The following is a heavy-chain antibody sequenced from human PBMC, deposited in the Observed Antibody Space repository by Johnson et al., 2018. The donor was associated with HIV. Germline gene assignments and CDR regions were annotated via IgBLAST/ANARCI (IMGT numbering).Heavy chain of an antibody. V-gene: IGHV3-66*02. D-gene: IGHD6-13*01. CDR3: ARGRKDMAAVDGLDNDGFDV. Sequence: VQLVESGGGLVQPGGSLRLSCAASGFTVSSNYMSWVRQAPGKGLEWVSVIYSGGSTYYADSVKGRFTISRDNSKNTLYLQMNSLRAEDTTVYYCARGRKDMAAVDGLDNDGFDVWGQGTMVTVSS. CDR1: GFTVSSNY. CDR2: IYSGGST. J-gene: IGHJ3*01.